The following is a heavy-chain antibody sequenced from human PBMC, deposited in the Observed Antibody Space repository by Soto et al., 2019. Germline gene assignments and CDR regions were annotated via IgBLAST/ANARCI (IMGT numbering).Heavy chain of an antibody. CDR3: ARALTESYYYYYMDV. J-gene: IGHJ6*03. CDR1: GGSFSGYY. CDR2: INHSGST. Sequence: SETLSLTCAVYGGSFSGYYWSWIRQPPGKGLEWIGEINHSGSTNYNPSLKSRVTISVDTSKNQFSLKLSSVTAADTAVYYCARALTESYYYYYMDVWGKGTTVTVSS. V-gene: IGHV4-34*01.